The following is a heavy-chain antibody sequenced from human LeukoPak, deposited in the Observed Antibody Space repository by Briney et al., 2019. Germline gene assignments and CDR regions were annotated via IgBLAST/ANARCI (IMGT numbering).Heavy chain of an antibody. CDR1: GGSITNNY. J-gene: IGHJ4*02. CDR3: AREDGAHFDY. Sequence: SETLSLTCTVSGGSITNNYWSWIRQPPGKGLEWIGYIYYSGSTNYNPSLKSRVTISVDTSKNQFSLKLSSVTAADTAVYYCAREDGAHFDYWGQGTLVTVSS. CDR2: IYYSGST. D-gene: IGHD1-26*01. V-gene: IGHV4-59*01.